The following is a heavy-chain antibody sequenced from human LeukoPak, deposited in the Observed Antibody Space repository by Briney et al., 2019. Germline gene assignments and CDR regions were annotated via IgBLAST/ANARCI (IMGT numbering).Heavy chain of an antibody. CDR3: AADWGGRLRYFDWLLTRDAFDI. D-gene: IGHD3-9*01. Sequence: ASVKVSCKASGFTFTSSAVQWVRQARGQRLEWIGRIVVGSGNTNYAQKFQERVTITRDMSTSTVYMELSSLRSEDTAVYYCAADWGGRLRYFDWLLTRDAFDIWGQGTMVTVSS. V-gene: IGHV1-58*01. CDR2: IVVGSGNT. CDR1: GFTFTSSA. J-gene: IGHJ3*02.